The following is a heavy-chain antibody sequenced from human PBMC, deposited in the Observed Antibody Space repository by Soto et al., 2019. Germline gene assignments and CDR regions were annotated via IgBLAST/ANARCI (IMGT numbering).Heavy chain of an antibody. CDR2: IYYSGST. CDR3: AREFRSWSYYSDTGYMDV. J-gene: IGHJ6*03. V-gene: IGHV4-59*01. D-gene: IGHD3-10*01. Sequence: SETLSLTCTVSGGSISSYYWSWIRQPPGKGLEWIGYIYYSGSTNYNPSLKSRVTISVDTSKNQFSLKLSSVTAADTAVYYCAREFRSWSYYSDTGYMDVWGKGTTVTVSS. CDR1: GGSISSYY.